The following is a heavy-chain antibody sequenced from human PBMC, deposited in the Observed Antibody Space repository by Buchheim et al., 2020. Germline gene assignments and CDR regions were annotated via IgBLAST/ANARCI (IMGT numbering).Heavy chain of an antibody. Sequence: QVQLQESGPGLVKPSQTLSLICTVSGGSISSEGYFWGWVRQPPGKGLEWIGYMYHDGKAHHSPSLQSRVTISIDKSKNQFSLRLNSVTAADTAVYYCARDVGGKYYFDSWGQGTL. D-gene: IGHD1-1*01. CDR3: ARDVGGKYYFDS. CDR2: MYHDGKA. V-gene: IGHV4-30-4*08. J-gene: IGHJ4*02. CDR1: GGSISSEGYF.